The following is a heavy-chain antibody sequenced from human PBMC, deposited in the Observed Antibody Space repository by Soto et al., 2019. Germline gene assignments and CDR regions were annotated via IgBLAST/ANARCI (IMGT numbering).Heavy chain of an antibody. J-gene: IGHJ5*02. CDR3: ALQLADNWFDP. V-gene: IGHV4-31*03. Sequence: SETLCLTCTVSGGSISSGGYYWSWIRQHPGKGLEWIGYTYYSGSTYYNPSLKSRVTISVDTSKNQFSLKLSSVTAADTAVYYCALQLADNWFDPWGQGTLVTXSS. CDR1: GGSISSGGYY. D-gene: IGHD2-2*01. CDR2: TYYSGST.